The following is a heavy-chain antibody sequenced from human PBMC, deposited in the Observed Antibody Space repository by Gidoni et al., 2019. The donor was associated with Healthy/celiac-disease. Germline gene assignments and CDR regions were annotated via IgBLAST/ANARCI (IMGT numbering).Heavy chain of an antibody. D-gene: IGHD1-20*01. CDR1: GGSISSSSYY. CDR3: ARRQDEMLRRITGTAGVFFDY. Sequence: QLQLQESGPGLVKPSETLSLTCTVSGGSISSSSYYWGWIRQPPGKGLEWIGSIYYSGSTYYNPSLKSRVTISVDTSKNQFSLKLSSVTAADTAVYYCARRQDEMLRRITGTAGVFFDYWGQGTLVTVSS. J-gene: IGHJ4*02. V-gene: IGHV4-39*01. CDR2: IYYSGST.